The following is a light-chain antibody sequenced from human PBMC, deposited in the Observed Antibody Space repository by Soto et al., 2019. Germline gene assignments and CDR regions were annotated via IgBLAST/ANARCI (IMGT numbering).Light chain of an antibody. CDR2: EVS. CDR3: TSPAGSNNYV. V-gene: IGLV2-8*01. CDR1: SRDVGGYNY. J-gene: IGLJ1*01. Sequence: QSVLTQPRSASGSPGQSVTISCTGTSRDVGGYNYVSWYQQHPGKAPKLIISEVSKRPSGVPDRFSGSKSGNTASLTVSGLQAEDEADYYCTSPAGSNNYVFGTGT.